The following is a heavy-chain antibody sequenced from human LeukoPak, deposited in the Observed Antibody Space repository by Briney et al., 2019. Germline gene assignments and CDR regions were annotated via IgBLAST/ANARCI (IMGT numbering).Heavy chain of an antibody. CDR3: ARGGWEDYGSFDY. D-gene: IGHD4-17*01. J-gene: IGHJ4*02. Sequence: ASVKVSCKASGYTFTGHYMHWVRQAPGQGLEWMGWINPNSGGTNYAQKFQGRVTMTRDTSISTAYMELSRLRSDDTAVYYCARGGWEDYGSFDYWGQGTLVTVSS. CDR1: GYTFTGHY. V-gene: IGHV1-2*02. CDR2: INPNSGGT.